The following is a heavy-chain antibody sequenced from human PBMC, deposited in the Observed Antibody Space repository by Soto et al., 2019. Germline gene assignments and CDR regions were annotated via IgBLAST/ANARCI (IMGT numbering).Heavy chain of an antibody. CDR2: ISGSGDST. J-gene: IGHJ1*01. V-gene: IGHV3-23*01. CDR1: GFRFDTYD. Sequence: EEQLLESGGGLVQPGESLRLSCAASGFRFDTYDMSWVRQAPGKGLDWVSAISGSGDSTYYADSVKGRFTISRGNSQNTLYLQMNSLRAEDTAVYYCAKDKGGYCSGGSCFGGQGTLVTVSS. D-gene: IGHD2-15*01. CDR3: AKDKGGYCSGGSCF.